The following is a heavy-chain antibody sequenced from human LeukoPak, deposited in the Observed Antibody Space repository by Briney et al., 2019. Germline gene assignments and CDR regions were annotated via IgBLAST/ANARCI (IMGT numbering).Heavy chain of an antibody. D-gene: IGHD6-19*01. CDR2: IRSKAYGGTT. V-gene: IGHV3-49*04. CDR1: GFTFGDYA. Sequence: PGGSLRLSCTASGFTFGDYAMSWVRQAPGKGLEWVGFIRSKAYGGTTEYAASVKGRFAISRDDSKSIAYLQMNSLKTEDTAVYYCTRLNSGWYPFFDYWGQGTLVTVSS. J-gene: IGHJ4*02. CDR3: TRLNSGWYPFFDY.